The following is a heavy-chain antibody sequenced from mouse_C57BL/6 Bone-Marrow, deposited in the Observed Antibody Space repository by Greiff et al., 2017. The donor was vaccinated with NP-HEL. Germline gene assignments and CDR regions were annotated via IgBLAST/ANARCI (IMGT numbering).Heavy chain of an antibody. CDR3: ARRGVYSNYPYWYFDV. CDR1: GFTFSDYG. Sequence: DVMLVESGGGLVQPGGSLKLSCAASGFTFSDYGMAWVRQAPRQGPEWVAFISTLAYSIYYADTVTGRFTISRENAKNTLYLEMSSLRSEDTAMYYCARRGVYSNYPYWYFDVWGTGTTVTVSS. J-gene: IGHJ1*03. D-gene: IGHD2-5*01. V-gene: IGHV5-15*01. CDR2: ISTLAYSI.